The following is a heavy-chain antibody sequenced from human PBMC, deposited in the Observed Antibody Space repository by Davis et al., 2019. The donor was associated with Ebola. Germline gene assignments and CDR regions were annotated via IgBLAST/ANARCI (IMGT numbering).Heavy chain of an antibody. Sequence: GESLKISCVASEYSVSTNFLSWVRQAPGKGLEWVSVISNDGITNYIDSVKGRFTISRDSSKETFYLQMNSLRAEDTAVYYCAVGHYSNTNGWGQGILVTVSS. V-gene: IGHV3-53*01. CDR3: AVGHYSNTNG. J-gene: IGHJ4*02. CDR2: ISNDGIT. D-gene: IGHD4-11*01. CDR1: EYSVSTNF.